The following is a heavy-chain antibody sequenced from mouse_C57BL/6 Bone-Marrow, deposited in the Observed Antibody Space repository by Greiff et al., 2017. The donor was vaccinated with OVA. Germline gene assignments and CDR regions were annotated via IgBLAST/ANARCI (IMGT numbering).Heavy chain of an antibody. CDR1: GYTFTSYW. Sequence: VQLQQPGAELVKPGASVKVSCKASGYTFTSYWMHWVKQRPGQGLEWIGRIHPSDSDTNYNQKFKGKATLTVDKSSSTAYMQLSRLTSEDASVYDCAIYDYDDGYAMDDWGQGTSVTVSS. V-gene: IGHV1-74*01. D-gene: IGHD2-4*01. J-gene: IGHJ4*01. CDR2: IHPSDSDT. CDR3: AIYDYDDGYAMDD.